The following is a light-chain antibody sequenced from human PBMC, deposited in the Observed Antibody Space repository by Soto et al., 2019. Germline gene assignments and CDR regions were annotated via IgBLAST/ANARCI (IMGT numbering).Light chain of an antibody. J-gene: IGKJ4*01. CDR3: QQCRNWPLT. CDR1: QNVYNN. V-gene: IGKV3-15*01. Sequence: EMVMTQSPATLSVSPGEGATLPCKASQNVYNNLAWYQQRPGQPPRLLIYDASTRATGISARFSGSGYGTEFTLTISSLQSEDFAVYFCQQCRNWPLTFGGGTKVDIK. CDR2: DAS.